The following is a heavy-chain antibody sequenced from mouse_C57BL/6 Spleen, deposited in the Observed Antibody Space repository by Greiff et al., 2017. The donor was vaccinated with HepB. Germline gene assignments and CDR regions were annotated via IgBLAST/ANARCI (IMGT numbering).Heavy chain of an antibody. V-gene: IGHV5-12*01. J-gene: IGHJ4*01. Sequence: DVMLVESGGGLVQPGGSLKLSCAASGFTFSDYYMYWVRQTPEKRLEWVAYISNGGGSTYYPDTVKGRFTISRDNAKNTLDLHMSRLKSEDTAMYYCARKENYDAMDYWGQGTSVTVSS. CDR3: ARKENYDAMDY. CDR2: ISNGGGST. CDR1: GFTFSDYY.